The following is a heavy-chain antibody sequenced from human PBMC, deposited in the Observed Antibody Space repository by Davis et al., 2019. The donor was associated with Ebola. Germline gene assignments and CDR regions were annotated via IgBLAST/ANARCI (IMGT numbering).Heavy chain of an antibody. V-gene: IGHV1-2*06. CDR1: GYTFTSYA. CDR2: INPNSGGT. CDR3: ARGGQSARLIDY. J-gene: IGHJ4*02. Sequence: ASVKVSCKASGYTFTSYAMHWVRQAPGQGLEWMGRINPNSGGTNYAQKFQGRVTMTRDTSISTAYMELSRLRSDDTAVYYCARGGQSARLIDYWGQGTLVTVSS. D-gene: IGHD5-12*01.